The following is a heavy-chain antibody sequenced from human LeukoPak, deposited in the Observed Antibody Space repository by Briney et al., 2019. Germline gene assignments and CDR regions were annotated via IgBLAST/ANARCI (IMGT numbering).Heavy chain of an antibody. J-gene: IGHJ3*02. Sequence: ASVKVSCKASGYTFTGYYMHWVRQAPGQGLEWMGWINPNSGGTNYAQKFQGRVTMTRDTSISTAYMELSRLRSDDTAVYYCARRGYSSSQDAFDIWGQGTMVTVSS. CDR1: GYTFTGYY. V-gene: IGHV1-2*02. CDR3: ARRGYSSSQDAFDI. CDR2: INPNSGGT. D-gene: IGHD6-13*01.